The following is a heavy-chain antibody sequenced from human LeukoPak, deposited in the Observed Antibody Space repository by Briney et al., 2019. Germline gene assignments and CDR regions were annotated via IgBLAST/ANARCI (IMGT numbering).Heavy chain of an antibody. V-gene: IGHV3-74*01. Sequence: GGSLRLSCVASANYWMHWVRQAPGKGLVWVSHINSDGSGTSYADSVKGRFTISKDSAKNTVYLQMNSLRAEDTAVYYCVSFYETYWGRGTLVTVSS. J-gene: IGHJ4*02. D-gene: IGHD2/OR15-2a*01. CDR2: INSDGSGT. CDR1: ANYW. CDR3: VSFYETY.